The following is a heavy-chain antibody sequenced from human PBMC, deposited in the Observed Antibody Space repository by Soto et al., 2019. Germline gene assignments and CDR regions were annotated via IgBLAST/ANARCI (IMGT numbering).Heavy chain of an antibody. V-gene: IGHV4-59*08. CDR2: IYYSGST. D-gene: IGHD4-17*01. CDR3: AILQFDYGDFWFAP. Sequence: SETLSLTCTVSGGSISSYYWSWIRQPPGKGLEWIGYIYYSGSTNYNPSLKSRVTISVDTSKNQFSLKLSSVTAADTAVYYCAILQFDYGDFWFAPCGQGTLVTGSS. J-gene: IGHJ5*02. CDR1: GGSISSYY.